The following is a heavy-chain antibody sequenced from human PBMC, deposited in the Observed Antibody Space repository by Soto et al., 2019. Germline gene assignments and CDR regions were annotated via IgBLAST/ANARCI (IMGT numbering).Heavy chain of an antibody. CDR2: ISAYNGNT. D-gene: IGHD2-15*01. CDR1: GYTFTSYG. CDR3: ARDNCSGGSYYSTRRAFDF. Sequence: ASVKVSCKASGYTFTSYGISWVRQAPGQGLEWMGWISAYNGNTNYAQKLQGRVTMTTDTSTSTAYMELRSLRSDDTAVYYCARDNCSGGSYYSTRRAFDFWGQGTLVTVSS. V-gene: IGHV1-18*01. J-gene: IGHJ4*02.